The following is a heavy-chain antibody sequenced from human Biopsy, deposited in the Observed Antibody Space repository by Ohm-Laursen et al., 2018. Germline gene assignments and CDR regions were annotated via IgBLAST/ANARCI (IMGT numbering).Heavy chain of an antibody. CDR2: IYDRGSTA. D-gene: IGHD6-19*01. Sequence: SDTLSLTCTVSGDSVSSGSFYWTWIRQPPGQGLEYIGYIYDRGSTANYNPSLESRATMSVDMPKNQFSLKLSSVTAADTAIYYCARGMRSSGWPYFDSWGQGTLVIVSS. J-gene: IGHJ4*02. V-gene: IGHV4-61*01. CDR3: ARGMRSSGWPYFDS. CDR1: GDSVSSGSFY.